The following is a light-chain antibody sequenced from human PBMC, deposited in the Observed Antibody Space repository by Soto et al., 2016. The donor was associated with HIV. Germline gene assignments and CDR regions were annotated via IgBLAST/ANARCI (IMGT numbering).Light chain of an antibody. CDR2: DDS. V-gene: IGLV3-21*03. Sequence: SYELTQSPSVSVAPGKTATISCGGNNIGTKGVHWYQQKPGQAPLLVVYDDSDRPSGIPERFSGSKSGNTATLTISGVEAGDEGDYYCQVWDINSDHYVGLGGGDQADRP. J-gene: IGLJ2*01. CDR3: QVWDINSDHYVG. CDR1: NIGTKG.